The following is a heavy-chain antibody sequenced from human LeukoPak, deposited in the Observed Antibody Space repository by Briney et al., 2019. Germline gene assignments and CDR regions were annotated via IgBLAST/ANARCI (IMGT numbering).Heavy chain of an antibody. V-gene: IGHV3-23*01. Sequence: GGSLRLSCAASGFTFSSFAMSWVSQAPGKGLEGVSTVDAGDASTYYADSVKGRFTISRDNSKNTLYLHMNSLRAEDTAVYYCAKLTIGYYRDAFDIWGQGTMVTVSS. CDR2: VDAGDAST. CDR3: AKLTIGYYRDAFDI. CDR1: GFTFSSFA. J-gene: IGHJ3*02. D-gene: IGHD3-22*01.